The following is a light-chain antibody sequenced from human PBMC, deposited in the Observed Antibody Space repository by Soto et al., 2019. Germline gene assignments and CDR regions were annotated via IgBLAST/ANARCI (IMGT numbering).Light chain of an antibody. Sequence: EIVLTQSPGTLSLSPGERATLSCRASQSVSTSDFAWYQQKPGQPPRLVVYDSTLRANGVPDRFGGSRSGTEFTLTINNLEPEDFAVYYCQQRNVWPPITFGQGTRLEIK. J-gene: IGKJ5*01. CDR2: DST. V-gene: IGKV3D-20*02. CDR3: QQRNVWPPIT. CDR1: QSVSTSD.